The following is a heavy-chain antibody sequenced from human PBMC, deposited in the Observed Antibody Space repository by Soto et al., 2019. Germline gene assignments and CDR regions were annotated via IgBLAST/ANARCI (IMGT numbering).Heavy chain of an antibody. V-gene: IGHV4-31*03. J-gene: IGHJ4*02. CDR1: GGSVSSGAYY. Sequence: SETLSLTCTVSGGSVSSGAYYWTWIRQHPGKGLEWIGFIYYRGATYYRPSLGGRISISSDATKNQFSLKLNSVTAADTAVYYCARAPDGLVAFDVWGPGTLVTVSS. CDR2: IYYRGAT. CDR3: ARAPDGLVAFDV. D-gene: IGHD2-8*02.